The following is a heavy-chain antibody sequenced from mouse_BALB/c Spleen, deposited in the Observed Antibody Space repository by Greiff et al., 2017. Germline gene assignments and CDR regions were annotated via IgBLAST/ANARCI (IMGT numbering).Heavy chain of an antibody. CDR2: IYPGNGDT. V-gene: IGHV1-12*01. CDR3: ARLTTATRSFAY. Sequence: QVQLQQPGAELVKPGASVKMSCKASGYTFTSYNMHWVKQTPGQGLEWIGAIYPGNGDTSYNQKFKGKATLTADKSSSTAYMQLSSLTSEDSAVYYCARLTTATRSFAYWGQGTLVTVSA. D-gene: IGHD1-2*01. CDR1: GYTFTSYN. J-gene: IGHJ3*01.